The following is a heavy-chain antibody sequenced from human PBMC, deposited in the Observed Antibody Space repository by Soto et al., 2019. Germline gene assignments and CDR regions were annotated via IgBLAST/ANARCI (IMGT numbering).Heavy chain of an antibody. V-gene: IGHV3-23*01. J-gene: IGHJ4*02. CDR3: AKKDQLTPPASGYFDY. CDR1: GFTFSSYA. Sequence: GGSLRLSCAASGFTFSSYAMSWVRQAPGKGLEWVSAISGSGGSTYYADSVKGRFTISRDNSKNTLYLQMNSLRAEDTAVYYCAKKDQLTPPASGYFDYWGQGTLVTVSS. CDR2: ISGSGGST. D-gene: IGHD5-12*01.